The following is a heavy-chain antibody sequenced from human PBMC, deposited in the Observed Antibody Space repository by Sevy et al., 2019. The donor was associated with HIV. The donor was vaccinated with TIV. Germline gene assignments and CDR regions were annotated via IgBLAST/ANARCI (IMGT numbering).Heavy chain of an antibody. CDR3: ARDGGYSNY. D-gene: IGHD5-18*01. Sequence: GGSLRLSCAASGFTFSSYSMNWVRQAPGKGLEWVSYISSSSTIYYADSVKGRFTISRDNAKNSVYLQMNSLRAEDTAVYYCARDGGYSNYWGQGTLVTVSS. V-gene: IGHV3-48*01. CDR2: ISSSSTI. J-gene: IGHJ4*02. CDR1: GFTFSSYS.